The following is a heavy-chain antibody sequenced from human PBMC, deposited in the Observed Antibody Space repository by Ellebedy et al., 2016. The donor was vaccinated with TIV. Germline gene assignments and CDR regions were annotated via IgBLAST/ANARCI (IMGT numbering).Heavy chain of an antibody. Sequence: ASVKVSXKTSGYTFTNYDISWVRQATGQGLEWMGWMNPKSGHTGYAQKFLGRLTLTRNTSVNTAYMELSSLKFEDTAAYYCARRRCCSSTTCKVKTIFGMMTPSPIDTWGRGTLVTVSS. J-gene: IGHJ5*02. CDR1: GYTFTNYD. CDR2: MNPKSGHT. D-gene: IGHD2-2*01. CDR3: ARRRCCSSTTCKVKTIFGMMTPSPIDT. V-gene: IGHV1-8*01.